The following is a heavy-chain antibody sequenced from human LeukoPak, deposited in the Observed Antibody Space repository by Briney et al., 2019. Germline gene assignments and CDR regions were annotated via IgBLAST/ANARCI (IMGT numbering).Heavy chain of an antibody. CDR1: GFTFSSFH. D-gene: IGHD2-21*01. CDR2: TWYDGTGK. V-gene: IGHV3-33*01. J-gene: IGHJ6*02. Sequence: GGSLRLSCEASGFTFSSFHMHWVRQAPGKGLEWLAITWYDGTGKYYADSVRGRFTISRDNSKNEVYLQMDSLRADDTAVYYCARDQQLLRGYYYTDMDVWGQGVTVTVSS. CDR3: ARDQQLLRGYYYTDMDV.